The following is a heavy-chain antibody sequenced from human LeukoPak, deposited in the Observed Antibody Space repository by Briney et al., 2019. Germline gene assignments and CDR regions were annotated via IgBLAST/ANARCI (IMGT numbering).Heavy chain of an antibody. CDR3: AGGPGFGESRMDV. D-gene: IGHD3-10*01. V-gene: IGHV3-30*03. CDR1: GFTFSSYG. CDR2: ISYDGSNK. Sequence: GRSLRLSCAASGFTFSSYGMHWVRQAPGKGLEWVAVISYDGSNKYYADSVKGRFTISRDNSKNTLYLQMNSLRAEDTAVYYCAGGPGFGESRMDVWGQGTTVTVSS. J-gene: IGHJ6*02.